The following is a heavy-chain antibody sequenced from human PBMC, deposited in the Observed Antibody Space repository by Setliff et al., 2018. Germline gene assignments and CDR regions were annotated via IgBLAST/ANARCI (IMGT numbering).Heavy chain of an antibody. CDR2: IYPGDSDT. Sequence: GESLKISCQTSGFSFTNHWIAWVRQMPGKDMEWMGIIYPGDSDTKYNPSFQGQVTISADKSTSTAYLQWSTLQASDTAMYYCVRPSAGYSRPFDVWGQGTMVTVSS. D-gene: IGHD2-15*01. J-gene: IGHJ3*01. CDR3: VRPSAGYSRPFDV. CDR1: GFSFTNHW. V-gene: IGHV5-51*01.